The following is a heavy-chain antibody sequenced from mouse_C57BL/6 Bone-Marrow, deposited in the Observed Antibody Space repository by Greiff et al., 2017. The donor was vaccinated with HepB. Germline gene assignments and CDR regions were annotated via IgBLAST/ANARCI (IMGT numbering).Heavy chain of an antibody. Sequence: EVKVVESGGGLVKPGGSLKLSCAASGFTFSSYAMSWVRQTPEKRLEWVATISDGGSYTYYPDNVKGRFTISRDNAKNNLYLQMSHLKSEDTAMYYCARDSGYYVPLDDWGQGTTLTVSS. CDR1: GFTFSSYA. D-gene: IGHD2-3*01. CDR2: ISDGGSYT. V-gene: IGHV5-4*01. CDR3: ARDSGYYVPLDD. J-gene: IGHJ2*01.